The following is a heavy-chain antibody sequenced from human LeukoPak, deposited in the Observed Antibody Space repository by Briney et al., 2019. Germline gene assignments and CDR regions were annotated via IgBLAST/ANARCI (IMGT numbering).Heavy chain of an antibody. D-gene: IGHD3-22*01. CDR3: ARTGGYYYDSSGYYYGY. J-gene: IGHJ4*02. CDR2: IYYSGST. Sequence: PSETLSLTYTVSGGSISSGDYYWSWIRQPPGKGLEWIGYIYYSGSTYYNPSLKSRVTISVDTSKNQFSLKLSSVTAADTAVYYCARTGGYYYDSSGYYYGYWGQGTLVAVSS. CDR1: GGSISSGDYY. V-gene: IGHV4-30-4*01.